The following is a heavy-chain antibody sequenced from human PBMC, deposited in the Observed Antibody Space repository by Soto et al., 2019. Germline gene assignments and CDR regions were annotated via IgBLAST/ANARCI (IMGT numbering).Heavy chain of an antibody. Sequence: GGSLRLSCAASGFTFSSYGMHWVRQAPGKGLEWVAVIWYDGSNKYYADSVKGRFTISRDNSKNTLYLQMNSLRAEDTAVYYCARELLTVTTPSSDAFDIWGQGTMVTVSS. D-gene: IGHD4-17*01. CDR3: ARELLTVTTPSSDAFDI. V-gene: IGHV3-33*01. CDR2: IWYDGSNK. CDR1: GFTFSSYG. J-gene: IGHJ3*02.